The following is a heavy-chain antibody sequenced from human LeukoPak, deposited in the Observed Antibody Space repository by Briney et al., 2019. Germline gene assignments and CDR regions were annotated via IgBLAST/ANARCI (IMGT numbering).Heavy chain of an antibody. D-gene: IGHD2-15*01. Sequence: GGSLRLSCAASGFTFSSYSMNWVRQAPGKGLEWVSSISSSSSYIYYADSVKGRSTISRDNAKNSLYLQMNSLRAEDTAVYYCARGYCSGGSCYFDYWGQGTLVTVSS. CDR3: ARGYCSGGSCYFDY. CDR2: ISSSSSYI. J-gene: IGHJ4*02. CDR1: GFTFSSYS. V-gene: IGHV3-21*01.